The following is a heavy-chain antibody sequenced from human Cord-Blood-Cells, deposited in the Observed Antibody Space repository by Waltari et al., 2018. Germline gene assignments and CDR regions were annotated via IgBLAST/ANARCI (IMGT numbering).Heavy chain of an antibody. Sequence: QVQLVQSGAEVKKPGASVKVSCKASGYTFTSYYMHWVRKAPGQGLEWMGIINPSGGSTSYAQKFQGRVTMTRVTSTSTVYMELSSLRSEDTAVYYCARDDYGGNYYFDYWGQGTLVTVSS. CDR3: ARDDYGGNYYFDY. J-gene: IGHJ4*02. CDR1: GYTFTSYY. CDR2: INPSGGST. V-gene: IGHV1-46*03. D-gene: IGHD4-17*01.